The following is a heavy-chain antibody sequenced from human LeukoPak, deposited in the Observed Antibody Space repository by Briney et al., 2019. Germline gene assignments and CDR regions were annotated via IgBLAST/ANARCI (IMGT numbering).Heavy chain of an antibody. CDR3: ARDFKDLLLGDYYYMDV. V-gene: IGHV4-38-2*02. J-gene: IGHJ6*03. Sequence: PSETLSLTCAVYGGSFSGYYWGWIRQPPGKGLEWIGSIYHSGSTSYNPSLKSRVTISGDTSKNQFSLKLSSVTAADTAVYYCARDFKDLLLGDYYYMDVWGKGTTVTVSS. D-gene: IGHD3-10*01. CDR1: GGSFSGYY. CDR2: IYHSGST.